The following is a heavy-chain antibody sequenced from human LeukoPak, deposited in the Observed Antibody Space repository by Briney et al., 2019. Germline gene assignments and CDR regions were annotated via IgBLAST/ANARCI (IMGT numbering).Heavy chain of an antibody. CDR3: ARYYEYYDFWSGYRNYYYMDV. Sequence: PGGSLRLSCAASGFTFSSYWMSWVRQAPGKGLEWVANIKQDGSEKYYVDSVKGRFTISRDNAKNSLYLQMNSLRAEDTAVYYCARYYEYYDFWSGYRNYYYMDVWGKGTTVTVSS. V-gene: IGHV3-7*01. CDR1: GFTFSSYW. J-gene: IGHJ6*03. D-gene: IGHD3-3*01. CDR2: IKQDGSEK.